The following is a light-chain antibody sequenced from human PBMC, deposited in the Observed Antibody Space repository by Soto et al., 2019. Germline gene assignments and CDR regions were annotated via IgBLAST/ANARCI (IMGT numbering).Light chain of an antibody. CDR1: QNIRNW. CDR2: GAS. J-gene: IGKJ1*01. V-gene: IGKV1-6*01. CDR3: LQDINYPWT. Sequence: IQMTQSPSPPSASVGGSVPIRXXASQNIRNWLAWYQQKPGKPPKIMIYGASNLQSGVPPRFSGSGSGTDFTLAISSLQPEDSATYYCLQDINYPWTFGQGTKVDIK.